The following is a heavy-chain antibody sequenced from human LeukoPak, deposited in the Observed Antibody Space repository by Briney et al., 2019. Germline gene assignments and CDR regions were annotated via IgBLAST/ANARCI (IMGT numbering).Heavy chain of an antibody. D-gene: IGHD6-13*01. Sequence: GGSLRPSCAASGFTFSSYSMNWVRQAPGKGLEWVSSISSSSSYIYYADSVKGRFTISRDNAKNSLYLHMNSLRAEDTAVYYCARADIAASGKGDYWGQGTLVTVSS. CDR2: ISSSSSYI. CDR3: ARADIAASGKGDY. CDR1: GFTFSSYS. J-gene: IGHJ4*02. V-gene: IGHV3-21*01.